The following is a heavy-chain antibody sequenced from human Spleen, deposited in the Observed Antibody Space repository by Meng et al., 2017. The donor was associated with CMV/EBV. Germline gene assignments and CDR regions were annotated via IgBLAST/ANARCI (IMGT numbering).Heavy chain of an antibody. D-gene: IGHD3-3*01. CDR1: SSYY. CDR2: IYYSGST. J-gene: IGHJ4*02. Sequence: SSYYWGWIRQHPGKGLEWIGSIYYSGSTYYNPSLKSRVTIYVDTSKNQFSLKLSSVTAADTAVYYCARHATYYDFWSGYYKPYYFDYWGQGTLVTVSS. CDR3: ARHATYYDFWSGYYKPYYFDY. V-gene: IGHV4-39*01.